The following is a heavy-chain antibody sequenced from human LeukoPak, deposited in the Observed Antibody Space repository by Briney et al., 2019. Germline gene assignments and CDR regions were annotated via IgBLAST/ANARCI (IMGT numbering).Heavy chain of an antibody. J-gene: IGHJ4*02. Sequence: SETLSLTCAVYGGSFSGYYWSWIRQPPGKGLEWIGEINHSGSTNYNPSLKSRVTISVDTSKNQFSLKVSSVTAADTAVYYCARGDPGYSGYYFDYWGQGTLVTVSS. CDR3: ARGDPGYSGYYFDY. CDR2: INHSGST. D-gene: IGHD5-12*01. V-gene: IGHV4-34*01. CDR1: GGSFSGYY.